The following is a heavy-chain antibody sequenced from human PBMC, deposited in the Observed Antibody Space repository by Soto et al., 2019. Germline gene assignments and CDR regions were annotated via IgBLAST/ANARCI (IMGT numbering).Heavy chain of an antibody. CDR3: AKANSGYVGYNWFDP. V-gene: IGHV3-23*01. CDR2: ISGSGGST. Sequence: GGSLRLSCAASGFTFSSYAMSWVRQAPGKGLEWVSAISGSGGSTYYADSVKGRFTISRDNSKNTLYLQMNSLRAEDTAVYYCAKANSGYVGYNWFDPWGQGTLVTVSS. CDR1: GFTFSSYA. D-gene: IGHD5-12*01. J-gene: IGHJ5*02.